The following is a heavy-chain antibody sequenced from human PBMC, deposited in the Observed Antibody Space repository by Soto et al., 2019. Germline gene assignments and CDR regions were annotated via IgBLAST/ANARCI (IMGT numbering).Heavy chain of an antibody. V-gene: IGHV1-69*02. D-gene: IGHD3-9*01. CDR3: AIQKRYFDWLLSGYYYYGMDV. J-gene: IGHJ6*02. CDR1: GGTFSSYT. Sequence: SVKVSCKASGGTFSSYTISWVRQAPGQGLEWMGRIIPILGIANYAQKFQGRVTITADKSTSTAYMELSSLRSEDTAVYYCAIQKRYFDWLLSGYYYYGMDVWGQGTTVTVSS. CDR2: IIPILGIA.